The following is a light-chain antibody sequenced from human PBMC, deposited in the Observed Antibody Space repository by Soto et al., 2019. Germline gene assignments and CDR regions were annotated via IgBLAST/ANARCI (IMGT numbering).Light chain of an antibody. J-gene: IGKJ3*01. CDR3: QHRES. CDR1: QAINKY. Sequence: DIQVTQSPSSLSASVGDRVTITCRASQAINKYLHWYQQKPGKAPKLLIYGASRLQSGVPSRFSGSVYGTDFSLTISSLQPEYFATYYCQHRESFGPGTKVDIK. V-gene: IGKV1-39*01. CDR2: GAS.